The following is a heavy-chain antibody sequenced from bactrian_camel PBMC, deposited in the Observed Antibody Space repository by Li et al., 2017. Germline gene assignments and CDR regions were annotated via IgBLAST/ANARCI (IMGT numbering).Heavy chain of an antibody. Sequence: HVQLVESGGGSVQAGGSLRLSCAASGYTHSYYSMGWFRQAPGQEREGVASISTDGIPTYADSVKGRFAISKDNAKTTLYLQMNSLKPEDTAMYYCAAKVCARGSSIVAVTVPHWLYNDWGQGTQVTVS. CDR2: ISTDGIP. J-gene: IGHJ4*01. V-gene: IGHV3S57*01. D-gene: IGHD2*01. CDR3: AAKVCARGSSIVAVTVPHWLYND. CDR1: GYTHSYYS.